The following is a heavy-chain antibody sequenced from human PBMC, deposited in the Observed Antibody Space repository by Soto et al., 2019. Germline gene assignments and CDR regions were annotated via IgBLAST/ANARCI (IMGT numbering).Heavy chain of an antibody. CDR1: GDSVSGNSAA. CDR2: TYYRSRWYN. D-gene: IGHD3-16*01. Sequence: SQTLSLPCGISGDSVSGNSAAWNWIRQSPSRGLEWLGRTYYRSRWYNDYAVSVKSRITVTPDTSKNQFSLHLNSVTPEDTAVYYCAREGPYYVSSASSLEYWGQG. J-gene: IGHJ4*02. CDR3: AREGPYYVSSASSLEY. V-gene: IGHV6-1*01.